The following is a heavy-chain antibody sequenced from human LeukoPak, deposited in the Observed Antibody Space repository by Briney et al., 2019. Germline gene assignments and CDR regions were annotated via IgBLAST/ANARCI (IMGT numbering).Heavy chain of an antibody. J-gene: IGHJ3*02. CDR2: INHSGST. Sequence: PSETLSLTCAVYGGSFSGYYWSWIRQPPGKGLEWIGEINHSGSTNYNPSLKSRVTISVDTSKNQFSLKLSSVTAADTAVYYCARVPPYLYVNAFDIWGQGTMVTASS. D-gene: IGHD5/OR15-5a*01. V-gene: IGHV4-34*01. CDR1: GGSFSGYY. CDR3: ARVPPYLYVNAFDI.